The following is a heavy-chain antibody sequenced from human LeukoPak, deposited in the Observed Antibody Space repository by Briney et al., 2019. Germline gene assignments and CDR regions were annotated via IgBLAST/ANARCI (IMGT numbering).Heavy chain of an antibody. V-gene: IGHV1-46*04. D-gene: IGHD2-2*02. CDR2: INPSGGST. CDR3: ARDQTDCSTTSCYKFHYGLDV. J-gene: IGHJ6*02. CDR1: GYTFTSYY. Sequence: ASVKVSCKASGYTFTSYYKHWVRQAPGQGLEWLGMINPSGGSTTYAQKLQGRVTMTRDTSTSTVYMELSSLRSEDTAVYYCARDQTDCSTTSCYKFHYGLDVWGQGTTVTVSS.